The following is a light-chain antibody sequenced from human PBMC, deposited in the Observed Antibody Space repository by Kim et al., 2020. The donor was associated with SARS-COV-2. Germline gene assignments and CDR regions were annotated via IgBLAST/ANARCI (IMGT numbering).Light chain of an antibody. CDR3: QKYGSSPYT. Sequence: SPGERATRSCRASQSVSSSYLAWYQQKPGQAPRLLIYGASSRATGIPDRFSGSGSGTDFTLTISRLEPEDFAVYYCQKYGSSPYTFGQGTKLEI. CDR1: QSVSSSY. J-gene: IGKJ2*01. V-gene: IGKV3-20*01. CDR2: GAS.